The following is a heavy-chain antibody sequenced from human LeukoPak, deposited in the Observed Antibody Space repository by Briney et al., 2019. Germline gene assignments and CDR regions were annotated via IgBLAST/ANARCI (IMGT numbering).Heavy chain of an antibody. CDR3: ARDAMSVVTPFRSGAFDV. CDR2: IRSKDYGGST. D-gene: IGHD2-21*02. V-gene: IGHV3-49*04. Sequence: GGSLRLSCATFGFTFRDYSVSWVRQAPGKGLQGVGFIRSKDYGGSTGYAASAEGRITISRGDSKSIAYLQMDSLKPEDTAVYYCARDAMSVVTPFRSGAFDVWGQGTLVTVSS. CDR1: GFTFRDYS. J-gene: IGHJ3*01.